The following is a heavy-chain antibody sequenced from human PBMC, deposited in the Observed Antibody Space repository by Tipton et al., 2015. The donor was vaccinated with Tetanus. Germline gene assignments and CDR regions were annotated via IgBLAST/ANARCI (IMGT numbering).Heavy chain of an antibody. J-gene: IGHJ4*02. CDR2: ISSTSSYI. V-gene: IGHV3-21*01. D-gene: IGHD1-26*01. Sequence: SLRLSCVASGFSLETFGINWVRQAPGKGPEWVSSISSTSSYIYYADSLKGRFTISRDNAKNSLYLQMDSLRAEDTAVYYCARMQSGSYFDLWGPGILVTVSS. CDR3: ARMQSGSYFDL. CDR1: GFSLETFG.